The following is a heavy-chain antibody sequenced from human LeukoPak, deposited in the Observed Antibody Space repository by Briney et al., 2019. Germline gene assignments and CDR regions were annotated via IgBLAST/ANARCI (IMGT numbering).Heavy chain of an antibody. Sequence: SETLSLTCPVSGGSISSSSYYWGWIRQPPGKGLEWIWSIYYSGNTYYNPSLKSRVTISVDPSKNHFSLKLSSVTAADTAVYYCARHNRRRFGELFRGSDFWGQGTLVTVSS. CDR2: IYYSGNT. V-gene: IGHV4-39*01. CDR3: ARHNRRRFGELFRGSDF. J-gene: IGHJ4*02. D-gene: IGHD3-10*01. CDR1: GGSISSSSYY.